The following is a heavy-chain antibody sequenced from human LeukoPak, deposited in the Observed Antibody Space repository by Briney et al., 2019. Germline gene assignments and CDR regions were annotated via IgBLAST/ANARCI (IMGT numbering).Heavy chain of an antibody. CDR2: MNPNSGNT. V-gene: IGHV1-8*01. CDR1: GYTFTSYD. Sequence: GASVKVSCKASGYTFTSYDINWVRQATGQGLEWMGWMNPNSGNTGYAQKFQGRVTMTRNTSISTAYVELSSLRSEDTAVYYCARGLNLGYCESFDPWGQGTLVTVSS. J-gene: IGHJ5*02. D-gene: IGHD2-15*01. CDR3: ARGLNLGYCESFDP.